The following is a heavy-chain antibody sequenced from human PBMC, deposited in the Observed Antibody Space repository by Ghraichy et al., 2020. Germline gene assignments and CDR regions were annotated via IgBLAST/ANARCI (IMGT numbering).Heavy chain of an antibody. Sequence: GGSLRLSCAASGFTFSDYWMSWVRQAPGKGLEWVANIRQDGSEKQYVDSLKGRFTISRDNAKDSLYLQMSSLRVEDTAVYYCARVRRSDPSEYWGQGTLVTVSS. CDR2: IRQDGSEK. V-gene: IGHV3-7*01. CDR1: GFTFSDYW. J-gene: IGHJ4*02. D-gene: IGHD6-25*01. CDR3: ARVRRSDPSEY.